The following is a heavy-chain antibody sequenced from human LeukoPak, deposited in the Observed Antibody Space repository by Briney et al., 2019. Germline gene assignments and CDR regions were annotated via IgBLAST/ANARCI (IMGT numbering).Heavy chain of an antibody. CDR2: IKQDGSEK. J-gene: IGHJ3*02. CDR1: GFTFSSYW. D-gene: IGHD3-16*02. CDR3: GRVEDMIKFGGVIVLDAFDI. V-gene: IGHV3-7*01. Sequence: GGSLRLSCAASGFTFSSYWMSWVRQAPGKGLEWVANIKQDGSEKYYVDSVKGRFTISRDNAKNSLYLQMNSLRAEDTAVYYWGRVEDMIKFGGVIVLDAFDIWGQGTKVTGSS.